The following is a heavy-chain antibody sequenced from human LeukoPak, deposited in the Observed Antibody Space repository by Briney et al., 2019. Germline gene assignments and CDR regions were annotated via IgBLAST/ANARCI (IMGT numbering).Heavy chain of an antibody. V-gene: IGHV5-51*01. D-gene: IGHD4-23*01. CDR3: ARHVAVGGLYYFDY. Sequence: GESLKISCKGSGYRITSYWIAWVRQMPGKGLEWMGIIYPSDCDTRYSPSFQGQVTISADRSINTAYLQWSSLKASDTAMYYCARHVAVGGLYYFDYWGQGTLVTVSS. CDR2: IYPSDCDT. J-gene: IGHJ4*02. CDR1: GYRITSYW.